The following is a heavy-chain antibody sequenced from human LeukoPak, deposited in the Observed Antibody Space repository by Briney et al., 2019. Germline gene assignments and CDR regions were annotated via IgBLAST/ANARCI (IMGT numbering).Heavy chain of an antibody. V-gene: IGHV4-31*03. J-gene: IGHJ5*02. CDR3: ARDQEMATSNWFDP. Sequence: SETLSLTCTVSGGSISSSSYYWSWIRQHPGKGLEWIGYIYYSGSTYYNPSLKSRVTISVDTSKNQFSLKLSSVTAADTAVYYCARDQEMATSNWFDPWGQGTLVTVSS. CDR1: GGSISSSSYY. D-gene: IGHD5-24*01. CDR2: IYYSGST.